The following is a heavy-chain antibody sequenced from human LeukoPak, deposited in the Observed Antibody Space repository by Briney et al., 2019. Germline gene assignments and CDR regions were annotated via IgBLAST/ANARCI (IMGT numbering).Heavy chain of an antibody. CDR2: IYYSGNT. CDR1: GGSISIDTFY. Sequence: PSETLSLTCTVSGGSISIDTFYWGWIRQPPGKGLEWIGSIYYSGNTYYNPSLETRVTISVDTSKHQFSLRLSSVTAADTAVYYCVRHEDPGSYYYYYGMDVWGQGTTVTVSS. V-gene: IGHV4-39*01. CDR3: VRHEDPGSYYYYYGMDV. J-gene: IGHJ6*02.